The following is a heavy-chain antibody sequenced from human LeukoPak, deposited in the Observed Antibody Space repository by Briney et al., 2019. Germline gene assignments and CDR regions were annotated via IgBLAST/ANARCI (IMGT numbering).Heavy chain of an antibody. Sequence: PSETLSLTCAVYGDSFKNYYWTWIRQSPEKGLEWIGEINHGGLTSYNPSLESRLTLLVDTSKNQFSLNLRSVTAADTAVYYCARAYSSSWYWNWFDPWGQGTLVTVSS. CDR2: INHGGLT. CDR1: GDSFKNYY. V-gene: IGHV4-34*01. D-gene: IGHD6-13*01. J-gene: IGHJ5*02. CDR3: ARAYSSSWYWNWFDP.